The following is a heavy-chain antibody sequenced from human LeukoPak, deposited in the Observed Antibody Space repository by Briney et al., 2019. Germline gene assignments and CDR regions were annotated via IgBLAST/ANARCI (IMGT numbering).Heavy chain of an antibody. D-gene: IGHD3-10*01. CDR3: ARTGYLPRYYYGSASDYYGMDV. J-gene: IGHJ6*02. Sequence: SETLSLTCAVYGGSFSGYYWSWIRQPPGKGLEWIGEINHSGSTNYNPSLKSRVTISVDTSKNQFSLKLSSVTAADTAVYYCARTGYLPRYYYGSASDYYGMDVWGQGTAVTVSS. V-gene: IGHV4-34*01. CDR1: GGSFSGYY. CDR2: INHSGST.